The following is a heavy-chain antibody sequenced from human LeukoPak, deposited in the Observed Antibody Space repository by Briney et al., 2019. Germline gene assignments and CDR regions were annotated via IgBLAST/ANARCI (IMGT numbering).Heavy chain of an antibody. D-gene: IGHD7-27*01. J-gene: IGHJ5*02. Sequence: SQTLSLTCAISGDSVSSNSAAWNWLRQSPSRGLEWLGRTYYRSKWFDDYAVSVKSRITINPDTSKNQFSLQLNSVTPEDTAVYYCARNGWGSAGWFDPWGQGTLVTVSS. CDR2: TYYRSKWFD. CDR3: ARNGWGSAGWFDP. V-gene: IGHV6-1*01. CDR1: GDSVSSNSAA.